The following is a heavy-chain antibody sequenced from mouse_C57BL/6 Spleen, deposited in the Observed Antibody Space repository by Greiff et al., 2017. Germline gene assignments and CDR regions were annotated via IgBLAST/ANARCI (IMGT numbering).Heavy chain of an antibody. D-gene: IGHD1-1*01. CDR2: ISDGGSYT. Sequence: EVQRVESGGGLVKPGGSLKLSCAASGFTFSSYAMSWVRQTPEKRLVWVATISDGGSYTYYPDNVKGRFTISRDNAKNNLYLQMSHLKSEDTAMYYCARELDYGSSYWYFDVWGTGTTVTVSS. V-gene: IGHV5-4*01. CDR3: ARELDYGSSYWYFDV. CDR1: GFTFSSYA. J-gene: IGHJ1*03.